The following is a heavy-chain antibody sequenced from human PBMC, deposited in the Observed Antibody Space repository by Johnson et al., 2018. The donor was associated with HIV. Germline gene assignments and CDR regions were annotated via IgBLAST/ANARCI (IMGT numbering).Heavy chain of an antibody. Sequence: QVQLVESGGGVVQPGGSLRLSCAASGFTFSSYGMHWVRQAPGKGLEWVSVIYSGGSTYYADSVKGRFTISRDNAKYTVDLQMNSLRVEDTAVYYCAKVDCGGDTCAGYDPFDLWGQGTLVTVSS. V-gene: IGHV3-NL1*01. CDR3: AKVDCGGDTCAGYDPFDL. J-gene: IGHJ3*01. CDR1: GFTFSSYG. CDR2: IYSGGST. D-gene: IGHD2-21*01.